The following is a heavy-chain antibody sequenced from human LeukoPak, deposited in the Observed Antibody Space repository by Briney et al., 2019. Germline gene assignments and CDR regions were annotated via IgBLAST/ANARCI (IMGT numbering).Heavy chain of an antibody. CDR3: AKDWGRYYFDY. V-gene: IGHV3-23*01. Sequence: GGSLRLSCTVPGFTFSRSWVRWVRQAPGKGLEWVSAISGSGGSTYYADSVKGRFTISRDNSKNTLYLQMNSLRAEDTAVYYCAKDWGRYYFDYWGQGTLVTVSS. D-gene: IGHD3-16*01. CDR1: GFTFSRSW. J-gene: IGHJ4*02. CDR2: ISGSGGST.